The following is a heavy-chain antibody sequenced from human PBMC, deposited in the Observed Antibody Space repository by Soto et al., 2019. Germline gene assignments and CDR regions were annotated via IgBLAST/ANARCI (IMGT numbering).Heavy chain of an antibody. CDR3: AKGSTYSFYFDH. CDR1: GFTFSSYA. Sequence: GGSLRLSCAASGFTFSSYAMSWVRQAPGKGLEWVSFIIGNSGTTYYADSVKGRFTISRDNSKNTLYLQMSRLGAEDTAAYYCAKGSTYSFYFDHWGQGTLVTVSS. CDR2: IIGNSGTT. J-gene: IGHJ4*01. V-gene: IGHV3-23*01. D-gene: IGHD5-18*01.